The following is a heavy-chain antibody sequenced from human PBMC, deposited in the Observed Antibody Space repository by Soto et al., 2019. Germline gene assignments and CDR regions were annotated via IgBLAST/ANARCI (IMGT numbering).Heavy chain of an antibody. Sequence: QVQLVQSGAEVRRPGSSVKVSCKASGGSFSNYAISWLRQAPGHGPEWMGGIIPTLHSTTYAQKFQGRLTITAIQATNTAYLEVRNLKSEDTAVYFCARQLRFLAINYNYGMDVWGQGTTVTVFS. CDR3: ARQLRFLAINYNYGMDV. J-gene: IGHJ6*02. V-gene: IGHV1-69*11. CDR1: GGSFSNYA. D-gene: IGHD3-3*01. CDR2: IIPTLHST.